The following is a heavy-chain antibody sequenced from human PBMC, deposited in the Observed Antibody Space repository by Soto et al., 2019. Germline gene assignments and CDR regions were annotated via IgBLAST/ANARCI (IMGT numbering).Heavy chain of an antibody. CDR2: ISYSGST. Sequence: SETLSLTCTVSGDSISTYYWSWSRQPPGKGLEWIGYISYSGSTNYNPSLKSRIIMSVDTSKNQFSLKLSSVTAADTAVYYCARFRASLRHYYGMDVWGQRTTVTVSS. V-gene: IGHV4-59*12. CDR1: GDSISTYY. D-gene: IGHD5-12*01. J-gene: IGHJ6*02. CDR3: ARFRASLRHYYGMDV.